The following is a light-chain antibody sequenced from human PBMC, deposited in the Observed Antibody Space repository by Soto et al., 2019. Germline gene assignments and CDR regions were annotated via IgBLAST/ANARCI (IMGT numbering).Light chain of an antibody. J-gene: IGKJ4*01. Sequence: AIQMTQSPSSLSASVGDRVTITCRASQGSRNDLRWYQQKPGNAPKLLIYTASSLQSGVPSRCSGSGSGADFTLNITSLQPEDFATYYCLQYYSSLLPFCGGANVEIK. CDR1: QGSRND. CDR3: LQYYSSLLP. CDR2: TAS. V-gene: IGKV1-6*01.